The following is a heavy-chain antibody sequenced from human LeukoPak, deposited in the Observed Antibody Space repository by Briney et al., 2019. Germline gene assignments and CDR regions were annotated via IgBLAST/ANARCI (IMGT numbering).Heavy chain of an antibody. CDR3: VRGLRYTILGGDYF. V-gene: IGHV3-48*03. CDR2: ISSSGSTI. CDR1: GFTFSSYD. Sequence: GGSLRLSCAVSGFTFSSYDVKWVRQAPGKGLEWVSFISSSGSTINYADSVNGRFIISRDNAKNSLYLQMNSLRAEDTAVYYCVRGLRYTILGGDYFWGQGILVTVSS. J-gene: IGHJ4*02. D-gene: IGHD3-3*01.